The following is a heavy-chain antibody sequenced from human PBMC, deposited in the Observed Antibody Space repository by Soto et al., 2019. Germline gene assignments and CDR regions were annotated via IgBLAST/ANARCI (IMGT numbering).Heavy chain of an antibody. CDR2: IYYSGST. CDR3: ARVEQSYNYYYGMDV. V-gene: IGHV4-39*01. D-gene: IGHD6-13*01. J-gene: IGHJ6*02. Sequence: SETLSLTCTVSGGSISSSSYYWGWIRQPPGKGLEWIGSIYYSGSTYYNPSLKSRVTVSVDTSKNQFSLKLSSVTAADTAVYYCARVEQSYNYYYGMDVWGQGTTVTVSS. CDR1: GGSISSSSYY.